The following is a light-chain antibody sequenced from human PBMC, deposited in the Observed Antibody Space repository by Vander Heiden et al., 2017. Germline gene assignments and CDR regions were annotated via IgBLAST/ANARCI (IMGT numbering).Light chain of an antibody. J-gene: IGKJ4*01. V-gene: IGKV3-11*01. CDR2: DAS. CDR3: QQRGNWPLT. Sequence: ETVLTQSPATLALSPGDRATLSCRASQSITSYLAWYQQKAGQAPRLLIYDASNRATGIPDRISGSGSGTDFTLTISSLEPEDFAVYYCQQRGNWPLTFGGGTTVEI. CDR1: QSITSY.